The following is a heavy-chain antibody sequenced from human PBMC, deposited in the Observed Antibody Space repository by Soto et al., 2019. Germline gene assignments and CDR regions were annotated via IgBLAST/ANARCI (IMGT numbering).Heavy chain of an antibody. V-gene: IGHV3-30*18. CDR1: GFTFSSYG. CDR2: ISYDGSNK. J-gene: IGHJ6*02. Sequence: GGSLRLSCAASGFTFSSYGMHWVRQAPGKGLEWVAVISYDGSNKYYADSVKDRFTISRDNSKNTLYLQMNSLRAEDTAVYYCAKDQGSSAYYDSSGYYSGPWYYYYGMDVWGQGTTVTVSS. CDR3: AKDQGSSAYYDSSGYYSGPWYYYYGMDV. D-gene: IGHD3-22*01.